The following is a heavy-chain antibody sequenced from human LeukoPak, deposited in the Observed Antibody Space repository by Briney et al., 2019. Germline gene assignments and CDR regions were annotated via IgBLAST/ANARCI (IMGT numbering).Heavy chain of an antibody. CDR1: GYPFTTYG. CDR3: ARGRGIRFLEWLYAFDI. Sequence: ASVKVSCKASGYPFTTYGIDWVRQAPGQWLEWMGIINPSGGSTSYAQKFQGRVTITRNTSISTAYMELSSLRSEDTAVYYCARGRGIRFLEWLYAFDIWGQGTMVTVSS. J-gene: IGHJ3*02. CDR2: INPSGGST. D-gene: IGHD3-3*01. V-gene: IGHV1-8*03.